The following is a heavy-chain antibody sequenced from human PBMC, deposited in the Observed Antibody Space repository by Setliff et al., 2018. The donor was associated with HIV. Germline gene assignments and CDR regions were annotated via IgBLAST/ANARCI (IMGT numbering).Heavy chain of an antibody. CDR1: GASISSYY. CDR3: AGQDIGMVPALGAFDI. D-gene: IGHD2-2*01. CDR2: IYHFGNT. J-gene: IGHJ3*02. V-gene: IGHV4-59*01. Sequence: PSETLSLTCTVSGASISSYYWTWIRQPPGKGLEYIGYIYHFGNTNYNPSLKSRVTMSVDTSRNRVSLKLSSVTAADTAVYYCAGQDIGMVPALGAFDIWGPGTVVTVSS.